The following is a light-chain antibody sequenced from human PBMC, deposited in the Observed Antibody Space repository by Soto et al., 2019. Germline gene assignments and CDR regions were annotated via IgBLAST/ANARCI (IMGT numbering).Light chain of an antibody. CDR3: CSFVGSSTVV. V-gene: IGLV2-23*01. CDR2: EGS. Sequence: QSALTQPPSVSGSPGQSITISCTGTSSDVGSYNLVSWYQQHPGKAPKLMIYEGSKRPSGVSNRFSGSKSGNTASLTISGLQTEDEADYYCCSFVGSSTVVFGGGTKLTVL. J-gene: IGLJ2*01. CDR1: SSDVGSYNL.